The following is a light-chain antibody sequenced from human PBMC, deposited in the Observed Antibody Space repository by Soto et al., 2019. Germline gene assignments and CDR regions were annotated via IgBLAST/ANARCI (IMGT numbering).Light chain of an antibody. CDR3: QQRSITWT. Sequence: EVAMAQTPVTLSVSPGARATLSCRASQSVSSSYLAWYQQKPGQAPRLLIYGASTRATGIPARFSGSGSGTDFTLTISSLEPEDFAVYYCQQRSITWTFGHRTK. CDR1: QSVSSSY. J-gene: IGKJ1*01. CDR2: GAS. V-gene: IGKV3D-20*02.